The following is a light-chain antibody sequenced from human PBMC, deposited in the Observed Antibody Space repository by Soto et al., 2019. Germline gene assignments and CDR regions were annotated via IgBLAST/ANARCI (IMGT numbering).Light chain of an antibody. CDR3: QQYGSSPWT. Sequence: EIVLTQSPGTLSLSPGERATLSCRASQSVSSSYLAWYQQKPGQAPRLLIYGASSRATGIPDRFSGSGSGTDFTLTISRLEPEDCAVYYCQQYGSSPWTLCQGTKVEIK. J-gene: IGKJ1*01. V-gene: IGKV3-20*01. CDR1: QSVSSSY. CDR2: GAS.